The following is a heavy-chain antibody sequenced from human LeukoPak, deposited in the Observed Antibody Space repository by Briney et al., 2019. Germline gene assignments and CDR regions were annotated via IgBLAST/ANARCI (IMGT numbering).Heavy chain of an antibody. J-gene: IGHJ4*02. CDR1: GFTFSSYG. Sequence: GGSLRLSCAASGFTFSSYGMHWVRQAPGKGLEWVSGISWNSGSMGYADSVKGRFTISRDNAKNSLYLQMNSLRAEDTALYYCAKDPYDSSGYYYAIFDYWGQGTLVTVSS. CDR2: ISWNSGSM. D-gene: IGHD3-22*01. V-gene: IGHV3-9*01. CDR3: AKDPYDSSGYYYAIFDY.